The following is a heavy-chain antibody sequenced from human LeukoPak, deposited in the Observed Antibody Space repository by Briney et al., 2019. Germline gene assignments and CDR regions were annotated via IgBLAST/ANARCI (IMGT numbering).Heavy chain of an antibody. CDR3: VKDFVVVPGLVNYFDY. V-gene: IGHV3-23*01. D-gene: IGHD2-2*01. Sequence: GGSLRLSCAASGFSFSNYAMSWVRQGPGKGLEGVSAIGGSIGSTFYTDSVKGRFTISRDNSKNTLSLQMNSLRVEDTAVYYCVKDFVVVPGLVNYFDYWGQGTLVTVSS. CDR2: IGGSIGST. J-gene: IGHJ4*02. CDR1: GFSFSNYA.